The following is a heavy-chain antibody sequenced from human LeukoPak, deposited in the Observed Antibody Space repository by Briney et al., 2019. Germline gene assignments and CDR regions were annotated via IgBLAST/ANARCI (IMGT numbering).Heavy chain of an antibody. CDR3: AREVVTSILEIGP. J-gene: IGHJ5*02. V-gene: IGHV4-39*07. D-gene: IGHD4-23*01. CDR1: GASISNSDYF. CDR2: VSYSGTS. Sequence: PSETLSLTCTVSGASISNSDYFWGWIRQAPGKELEWIGSVSYSGTSYYNPSLKSRLTFSVDTSKNQFSLKLSSVTAADTAMYFCAREVVTSILEIGPWGLGTLVSVSS.